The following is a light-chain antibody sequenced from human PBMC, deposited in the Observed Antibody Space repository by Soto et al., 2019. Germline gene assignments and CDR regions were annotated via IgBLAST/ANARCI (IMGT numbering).Light chain of an antibody. V-gene: IGKV3-15*01. Sequence: EIVMTQSPATLSVSPGESATLSCRASQSVGSNLAWYQQKPGQAPRLLMYGASTRATGVPARFSGSGSGAEFTLTISRLQSEDFAVYYCQQYNNRPPWTFGQGTKVEIE. J-gene: IGKJ1*01. CDR2: GAS. CDR3: QQYNNRPPWT. CDR1: QSVGSN.